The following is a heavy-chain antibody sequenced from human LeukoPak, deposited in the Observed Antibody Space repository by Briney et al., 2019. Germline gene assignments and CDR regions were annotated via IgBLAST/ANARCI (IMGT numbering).Heavy chain of an antibody. CDR2: IYWNDDK. Sequence: SGPTLVKPTQTLTLTCTFSGFSLSTSGVGVGWIRQPPGKALEWLALIYWNDDKRYSPSLKSRLTITKDTSKNQVVLTMTNMDPVDTATYYCAHRPRGEGGINWFDPWGQGTLVTVSS. D-gene: IGHD3-10*01. CDR1: GFSLSTSGVG. J-gene: IGHJ5*02. V-gene: IGHV2-5*01. CDR3: AHRPRGEGGINWFDP.